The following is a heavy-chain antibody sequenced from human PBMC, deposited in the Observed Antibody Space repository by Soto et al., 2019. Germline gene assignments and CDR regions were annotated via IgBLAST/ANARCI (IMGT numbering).Heavy chain of an antibody. Sequence: LRLSCAASGFIFSNYAMHWVRQAPGKGLEWVAVIPYDGRNKYYADSVKGRFTISGDNAKNTLDLQMNSLRVEDTAVYYCAREPVDGRVKYGMEVWGQGTTVTV. D-gene: IGHD6-19*01. J-gene: IGHJ6*02. V-gene: IGHV3-30*04. CDR1: GFIFSNYA. CDR2: IPYDGRNK. CDR3: AREPVDGRVKYGMEV.